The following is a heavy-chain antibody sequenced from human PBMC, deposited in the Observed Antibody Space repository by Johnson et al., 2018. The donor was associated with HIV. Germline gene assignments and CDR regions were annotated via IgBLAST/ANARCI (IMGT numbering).Heavy chain of an antibody. J-gene: IGHJ3*02. V-gene: IGHV3-66*02. D-gene: IGHD2-2*02. CDR3: ATIWPGNFAFDI. CDR2: IYTADNR. CDR1: GFTVSTNY. Sequence: EVQLVESGGGLVKPGGSLRLSCAASGFTVSTNYMNWVRQAPGKGLEWVSVIYTADNRNYADSVKGRFSISRDNSKNTVYLQMHSLRPEDTAVYYCATIWPGNFAFDIWGQGTVVTVSS.